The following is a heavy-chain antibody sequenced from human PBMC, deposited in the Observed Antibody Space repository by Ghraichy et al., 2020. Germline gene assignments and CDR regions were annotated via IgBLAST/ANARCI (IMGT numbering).Heavy chain of an antibody. J-gene: IGHJ6*02. CDR3: ATTIFGVVNYYYYYGMDV. CDR1: GGTFSSYA. Sequence: SVKVSCKASGGTFSSYAISWVRQAPGQGLEWMGGIIPIFGTANYAQKFQGRVTITADESTSTAYMELSSLRSEDTAVYYCATTIFGVVNYYYYYGMDVWGQGTTVTVSS. CDR2: IIPIFGTA. V-gene: IGHV1-69*13. D-gene: IGHD3-3*01.